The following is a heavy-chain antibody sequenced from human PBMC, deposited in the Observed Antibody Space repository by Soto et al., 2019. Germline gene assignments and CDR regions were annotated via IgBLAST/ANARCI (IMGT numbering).Heavy chain of an antibody. D-gene: IGHD3-22*01. CDR3: AKNSHIGYDYSWFAH. CDR1: GFTFTSYA. J-gene: IGHJ5*02. V-gene: IGHV3-23*01. CDR2: IRATADSP. Sequence: EVQLLESGGGLVQPGGSLRLSCAASGFTFTSYAMTWVRQAPGKGLEWVSGIRATADSPYYADSVKGRFTISKDNSNNILYLQMNSLRAEDTAVYYCAKNSHIGYDYSWFAHWGQGTLVTVSS.